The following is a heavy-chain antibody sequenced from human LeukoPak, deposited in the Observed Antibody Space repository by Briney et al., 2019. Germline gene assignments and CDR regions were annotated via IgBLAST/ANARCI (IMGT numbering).Heavy chain of an antibody. Sequence: PSETLSLTRTVSGGSISSYYWSWIRQPPGKGLEWIGYIYYSGSTNYNPSLKSRVTISVDTSKNQFSLKLSSVTAADTAVYYCARTIAAAAPIDYWGQGTLVTVSS. CDR3: ARTIAAAAPIDY. J-gene: IGHJ4*02. V-gene: IGHV4-59*08. D-gene: IGHD6-13*01. CDR1: GGSISSYY. CDR2: IYYSGST.